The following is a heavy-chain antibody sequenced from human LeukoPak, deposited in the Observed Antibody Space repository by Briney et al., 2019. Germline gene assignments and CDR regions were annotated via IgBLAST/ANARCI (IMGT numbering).Heavy chain of an antibody. CDR3: ARVGSNDSSGYYYFDY. V-gene: IGHV4-4*07. CDR1: GGSISSYY. J-gene: IGHJ4*02. D-gene: IGHD3-22*01. CDR2: IYTSGST. Sequence: SETLSLTCTVSGGSISSYYWSWIRQPAGKGLEWIGRIYTSGSTNYNPSLKSRVTISVDTSKNQFSLKLSSVTAADTAVYYCARVGSNDSSGYYYFDYWGQGTLVTVSS.